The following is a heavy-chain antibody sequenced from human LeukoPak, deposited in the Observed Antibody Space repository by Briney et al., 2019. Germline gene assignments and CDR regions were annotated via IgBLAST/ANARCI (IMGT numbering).Heavy chain of an antibody. CDR2: IYYSGSI. CDR3: AXLXXXHXXRTSCANEFXY. D-gene: IGHD2-2*01. J-gene: IGHJ4*02. Sequence: ETLXXXCTVSGGSISSYYWSWIRQPPGKGLEWIGHIYYSGSINYNPSLKSRVIISVDKSKNQFSLKLSSVTAADTAVYYCAXLXXXHXXRTSCANEFXYWGQGTLVTVSS. CDR1: GGSISSYY. V-gene: IGHV4-59*01.